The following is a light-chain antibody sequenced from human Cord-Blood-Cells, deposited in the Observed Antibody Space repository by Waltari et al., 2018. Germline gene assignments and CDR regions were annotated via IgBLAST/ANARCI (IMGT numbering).Light chain of an antibody. J-gene: IGKJ5*01. CDR3: QQYDNLIT. V-gene: IGKV1-33*01. CDR2: DAS. CDR1: QDISNY. Sequence: PSSLSASVGDRVTITCQASQDISNYLNWYQQKPGKAPKLLIYDASNLETGVPSRFSGSGSGTDFTFTISSLQPEDIATYYCQQYDNLITFGQGTRLEIK.